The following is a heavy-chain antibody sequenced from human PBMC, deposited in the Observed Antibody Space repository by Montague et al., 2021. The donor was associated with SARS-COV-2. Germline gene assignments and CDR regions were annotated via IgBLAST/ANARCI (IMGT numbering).Heavy chain of an antibody. CDR3: ATAEWGGWYVFDY. J-gene: IGHJ4*02. Sequence: TLSLTCTVSGGSISSGGYYWSWIRQHPGKGLEWIGYIYYSGSTHYNPSLKSRVTISVDTSKNQFSLKLSSVTAADTAVYYCATAEWGGWYVFDYWGQGTMVTVSS. CDR2: IYYSGST. CDR1: GGSISSGGYY. D-gene: IGHD6-19*01. V-gene: IGHV4-31*03.